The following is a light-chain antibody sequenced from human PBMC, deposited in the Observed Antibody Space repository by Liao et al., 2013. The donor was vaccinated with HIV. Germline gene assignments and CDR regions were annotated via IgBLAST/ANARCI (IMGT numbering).Light chain of an antibody. CDR2: YDS. V-gene: IGLV3-21*01. CDR3: QVWDSTSDDWV. CDR1: NIGSTS. Sequence: SYVLTQPPSVSMAPGQTARITCGGNNIGSTSVHWYQQKPGQAPVLVIYYDSDRPSGIPERFSGSNSGNTATLTISRVEAGDEADFYCQVWDSTSDDWVFGGGTTLTV. J-gene: IGLJ3*02.